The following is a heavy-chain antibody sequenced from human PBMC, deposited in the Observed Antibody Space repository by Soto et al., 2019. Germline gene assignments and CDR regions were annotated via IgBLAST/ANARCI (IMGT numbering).Heavy chain of an antibody. CDR2: ISGSGGST. D-gene: IGHD2-2*01. V-gene: IGHV3-23*01. J-gene: IGHJ6*02. CDR3: AKDQFGPVVPLRDYGMDV. CDR1: GFTFSSYA. Sequence: GGSLRLSCAASGFTFSSYAMSWVRQAPGKGLEWVSAISGSGGSTYYADSVKGRFTISRDNSKNTLYLQMNSLRAEDTAVYYCAKDQFGPVVPLRDYGMDVWGQGTTVTVSS.